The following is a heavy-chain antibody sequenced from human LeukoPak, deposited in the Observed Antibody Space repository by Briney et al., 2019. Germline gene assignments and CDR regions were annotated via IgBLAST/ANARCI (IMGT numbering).Heavy chain of an antibody. V-gene: IGHV4-39*01. CDR3: ASRDTSSWGFDY. Sequence: PSETLSLTCTVSGGSISSSSYFWDWLRQPPGKGLEWIGNIYYSGSIYYNPSLKSRVTISVDTSKNQFSLKLSSVTAADTAVYYCASRDTSSWGFDYWGQGTLVTVSS. D-gene: IGHD6-13*01. CDR1: GGSISSSSYF. J-gene: IGHJ4*02. CDR2: IYYSGSI.